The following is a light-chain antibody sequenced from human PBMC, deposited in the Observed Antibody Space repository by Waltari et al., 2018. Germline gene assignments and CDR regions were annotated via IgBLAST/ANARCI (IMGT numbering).Light chain of an antibody. CDR1: SNDVGGYNY. Sequence: QSALTQPPSASGSPGQSVTISCTGTSNDVGGYNYVSWYQQHPGKVPKVRISEVRKRPSGVLDGVCGSKSGNTASLTSSGLQAEDEADYYCSSYTSYTGSDNWLFGGGTKLTVL. J-gene: IGLJ3*02. V-gene: IGLV2-8*01. CDR3: SSYTSYTGSDNWL. CDR2: EVR.